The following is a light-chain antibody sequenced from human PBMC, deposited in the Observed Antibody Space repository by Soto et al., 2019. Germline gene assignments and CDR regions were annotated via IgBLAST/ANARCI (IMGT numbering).Light chain of an antibody. J-gene: IGKJ1*01. Sequence: DIQMTQAPSTLSGSVGDRVTITCRASQTISGWLAWYQQKPGKAPKLLIYKASTLKSGGPSRFRGSGSGTEFTLTISSLQPDDFATYYCQHYNSYSEAFGQGTKVELK. V-gene: IGKV1-5*03. CDR3: QHYNSYSEA. CDR2: KAS. CDR1: QTISGW.